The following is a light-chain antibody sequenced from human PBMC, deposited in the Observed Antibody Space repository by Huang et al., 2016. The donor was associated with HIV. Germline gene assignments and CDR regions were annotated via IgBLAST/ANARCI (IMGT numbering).Light chain of an antibody. Sequence: DVVMTQSPLSLPVTPGEPASISCRSSQSLLNSNGYHYLDWYLQKPGQSPHLLIYLGSNRASGGPDRFIGSGSGTDFTLKISRVEAEDVGVYYCMQTLQTPYTFGQGTRLEI. CDR1: QSLLNSNGYHY. J-gene: IGKJ2*01. CDR2: LGS. CDR3: MQTLQTPYT. V-gene: IGKV2-28*01.